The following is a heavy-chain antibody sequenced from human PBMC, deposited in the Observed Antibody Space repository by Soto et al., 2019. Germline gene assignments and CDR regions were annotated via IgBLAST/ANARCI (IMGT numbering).Heavy chain of an antibody. CDR2: IYYSGST. CDR3: ARYGFYSLDV. CDR1: GGSISSYF. Sequence: SETLSLTCTVSGGSISSYFWSWIRQPPGKGLEWIGYIYYSGSTNYNPSLKSRVTISVDTSKNQFSLKLRSVTAADTAVYYCARYGFYSLDVWGKGTTVTSP. V-gene: IGHV4-59*08. D-gene: IGHD3-10*01. J-gene: IGHJ6*03.